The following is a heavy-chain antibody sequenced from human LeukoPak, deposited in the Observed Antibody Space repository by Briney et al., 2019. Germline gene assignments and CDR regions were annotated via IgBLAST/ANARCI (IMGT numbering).Heavy chain of an antibody. CDR1: GGSLSSYY. CDR2: IYYSGST. CDR3: ARTPYCSSTSCYTNWFDP. V-gene: IGHV4-59*08. J-gene: IGHJ5*02. Sequence: PETLSLTCTVSGGSLSSYYWSWIRQPPGKGLEWSGYIYYSGSTNYNPSLKSRVTISVDTSKNQFSLKLSSVTAADTAVYYCARTPYCSSTSCYTNWFDPWGQGTLVTVSS. D-gene: IGHD2-2*02.